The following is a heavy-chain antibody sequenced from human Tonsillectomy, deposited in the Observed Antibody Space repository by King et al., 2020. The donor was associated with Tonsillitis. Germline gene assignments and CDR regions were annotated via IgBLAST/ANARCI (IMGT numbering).Heavy chain of an antibody. Sequence: VQLVESGGDLVQPGGSLRLSCAASGFTFNKYWMSWVRQAPGKGLEWVADIKGDGSRQYYMGSVKGRFTISRDNAKNSLYLQMNSLRAEDTALYFCARDDGSSASAFDFWGQGTLVTVSS. D-gene: IGHD6-13*01. J-gene: IGHJ4*02. CDR2: IKGDGSRQ. CDR1: GFTFNKYW. CDR3: ARDDGSSASAFDF. V-gene: IGHV3-7*03.